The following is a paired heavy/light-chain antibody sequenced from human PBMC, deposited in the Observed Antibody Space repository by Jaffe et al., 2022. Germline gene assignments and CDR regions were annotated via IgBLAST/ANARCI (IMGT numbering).Heavy chain of an antibody. CDR1: GYSITSGYY. J-gene: IGHJ4*02. V-gene: IGHV4-38-2*02. Sequence: QVQLQESGPGLVKPSETLSLTCAVSGYSITSGYYWVWIRQAPGKGLEWIGSISHRGNTYYNPALKSRVTMSIDTSKNQFSLTLTSVTAADTAVYYCVRDRDSSTSYTHFYLEHWGQGSLVTVSS. CDR2: ISHRGNT. D-gene: IGHD6-6*01. CDR3: VRDRDSSTSYTHFYLEH.
Light chain of an antibody. CDR1: SSDIGSNF. J-gene: IGLJ3*02. V-gene: IGLV1-44*01. CDR3: STWDDSLNGLV. CDR2: SNV. Sequence: QSVLTQPPSASGAPGQSVTISCSGGSSDIGSNFVKWYQQVPGAAPKLLIYSNVQRPSGVPDRFSGSKSGTSASLAISGLQSEDEAFYYCSTWDDSLNGLVFGGGTKVTVL.